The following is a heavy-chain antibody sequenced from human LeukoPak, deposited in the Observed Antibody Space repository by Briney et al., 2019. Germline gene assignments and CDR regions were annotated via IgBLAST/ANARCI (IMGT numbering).Heavy chain of an antibody. CDR2: INADSGAT. J-gene: IGHJ2*01. CDR3: VRDRRPIRSSWCFDL. Sequence: ASVKVSCKASGYTFTDHYMHWVRLAPGQGLEWMGWINADSGATSYARKFQGRVSMTRDPSINTVYMELTSLRSDDSAVYYCVRDRRPIRSSWCFDLWGRGTLLTVSS. V-gene: IGHV1-2*02. CDR1: GYTFTDHY. D-gene: IGHD3-16*01.